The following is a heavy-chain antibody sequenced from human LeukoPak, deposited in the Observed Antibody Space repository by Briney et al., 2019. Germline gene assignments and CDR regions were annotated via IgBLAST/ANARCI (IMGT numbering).Heavy chain of an antibody. CDR1: GYTFTSYG. J-gene: IGHJ4*02. V-gene: IGHV1-18*01. D-gene: IGHD3-22*01. CDR2: ISAYNGNT. CDR3: ARGPSYETYYYDSSGYYSDY. Sequence: ASVKVSCTASGYTFTSYGISWVRQAPGQGLEWMGWISAYNGNTNYAQKLQGRVTMTTDTSTSTAYMELRSLRSDDTAVYYCARGPSYETYYYDSSGYYSDYWGQGTLVTVSS.